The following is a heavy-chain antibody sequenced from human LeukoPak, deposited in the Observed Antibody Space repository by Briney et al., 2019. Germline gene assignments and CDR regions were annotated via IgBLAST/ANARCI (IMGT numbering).Heavy chain of an antibody. J-gene: IGHJ4*02. CDR2: IWYDGSNK. D-gene: IGHD5-18*01. V-gene: IGHV3-33*01. CDR1: GFTFSSYG. Sequence: PWGSLTLSCAASGFTFSSYGMHWVRQAPGKGLEWVAVIWYDGSNKYYADSVKGRFTISRDNSKNTLYMQMNSLRGEDTAVYYCAMWIQVWKFDYWGQGTLVTVSS. CDR3: AMWIQVWKFDY.